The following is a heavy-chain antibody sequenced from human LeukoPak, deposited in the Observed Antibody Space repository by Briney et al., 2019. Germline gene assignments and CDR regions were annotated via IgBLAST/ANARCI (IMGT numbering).Heavy chain of an antibody. CDR1: GYTFTGYY. V-gene: IGHV1-2*02. CDR2: INPNSGGT. Sequence: ASVEVSCKASGYTFTGYYMHWVRQAPGQGLEWMGWINPNSGGTNYAQKFQGRVTMTRDTSISTAYMELSRLRSDDTAVYYCASIKESYGGNSVPFDYWGQGTLVTVSS. CDR3: ASIKESYGGNSVPFDY. D-gene: IGHD4-23*01. J-gene: IGHJ4*02.